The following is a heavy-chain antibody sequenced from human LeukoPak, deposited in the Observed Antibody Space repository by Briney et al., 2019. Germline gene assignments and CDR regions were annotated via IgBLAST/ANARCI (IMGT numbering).Heavy chain of an antibody. D-gene: IGHD3-10*01. J-gene: IGHJ4*02. Sequence: AXGXTFTGYYMHWVRQAPGQGLEWMGWINPNSGGTNYAQKFQGRVTMTRDTSISTAYMELSRLRSEDTAVYYCAXXXXFGELLFDYWGQGTLVTVSS. CDR2: INPNSGGT. V-gene: IGHV1-2*02. CDR3: AXXXXFGELLFDY. CDR1: GXTFTGYY.